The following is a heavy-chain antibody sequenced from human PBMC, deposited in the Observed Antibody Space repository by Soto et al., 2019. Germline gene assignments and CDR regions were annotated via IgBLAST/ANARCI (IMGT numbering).Heavy chain of an antibody. CDR2: INAYNGNT. D-gene: IGHD6-19*01. CDR1: GYTFTSYG. V-gene: IGHV1-18*01. Sequence: ASVKVSCKASGYTFTSYGISWVRQAPGQGLEWMGWINAYNGNTNYAQKLQGRVTMTTNTSISTAYMELSSLRSEDTAVYYCARLKSSGWPRDYYYYYMDVWGKGTTVTVSS. J-gene: IGHJ6*03. CDR3: ARLKSSGWPRDYYYYYMDV.